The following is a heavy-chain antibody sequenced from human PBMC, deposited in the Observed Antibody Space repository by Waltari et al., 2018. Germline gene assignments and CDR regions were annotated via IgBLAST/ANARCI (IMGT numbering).Heavy chain of an antibody. Sequence: EVQLVESGGGLVQPGRSLRLSCAASGFTFDDYAMNWVRQAPGKVLEWVSGISWNSGSIGYADSVKGRFTISRDNAKNSLYLQMNSLRAEDTALYYCAKDVGGSGWSGEDYWGQGTLVTVSS. D-gene: IGHD6-19*01. CDR1: GFTFDDYA. CDR3: AKDVGGSGWSGEDY. CDR2: ISWNSGSI. V-gene: IGHV3-9*01. J-gene: IGHJ4*02.